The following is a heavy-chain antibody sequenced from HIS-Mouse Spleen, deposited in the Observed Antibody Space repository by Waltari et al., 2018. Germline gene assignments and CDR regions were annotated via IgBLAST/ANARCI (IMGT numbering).Heavy chain of an antibody. CDR1: GGSISSSRYY. CDR3: ARDRELYFDY. CDR2: IYYSGGT. D-gene: IGHD1-26*01. J-gene: IGHJ4*02. V-gene: IGHV4-39*07. Sequence: QLQLQESGPGLVKPSETLSLTCTVSGGSISSSRYYWGWISQPQGKGLEWIGSIYYSGGTYYNPSLKSRVTISVDTSKNQFSLKLSSVTAADTAVYYCARDRELYFDYWGQGTLVTVSS.